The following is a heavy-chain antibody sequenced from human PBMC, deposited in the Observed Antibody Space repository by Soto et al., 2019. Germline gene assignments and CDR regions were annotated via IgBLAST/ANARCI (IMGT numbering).Heavy chain of an antibody. Sequence: QVQLVQSGAEVKKPGASVKVSCKAPGYIFSTYGITWVRQAPGQGLEWMGWITTYNGDTNFAQKFQGRVTMTADTSTSTVYLELRSLTSDDTAIYYCAGLNSLPYDSRGYEPRYCDFDLWGRGTLVTVSS. CDR1: GYIFSTYG. V-gene: IGHV1-18*01. CDR2: ITTYNGDT. J-gene: IGHJ2*01. D-gene: IGHD6-25*01. CDR3: AGLNSLPYDSRGYEPRYCDFDL.